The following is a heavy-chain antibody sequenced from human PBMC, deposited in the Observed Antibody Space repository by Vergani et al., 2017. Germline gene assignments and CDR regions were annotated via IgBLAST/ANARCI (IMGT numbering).Heavy chain of an antibody. CDR2: MNPNSGNT. CDR1: GYTFSTYG. J-gene: IGHJ4*02. D-gene: IGHD6-13*01. Sequence: QVQLVQSGAEVKKPGASVKVSCKASGYTFSTYGISWVRQAPGQGLEWMGWMNPNSGNTGYAQKFQGRVTMTRNTSISTAYMELSSLRSEDTAVYYCARERSSLSDYWGQGTLVTVSS. CDR3: ARERSSLSDY. V-gene: IGHV1-8*01.